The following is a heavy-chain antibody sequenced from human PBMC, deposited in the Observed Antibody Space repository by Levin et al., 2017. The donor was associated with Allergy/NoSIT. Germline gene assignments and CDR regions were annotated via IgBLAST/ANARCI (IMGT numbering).Heavy chain of an antibody. V-gene: IGHV3-7*04. D-gene: IGHD2-8*02. CDR1: GFTFSSYW. J-gene: IGHJ3*02. CDR3: ARNWRSAFDI. Sequence: AGGSLRLSCAASGFTFSSYWMSWVRQAPGKGLEWVANIKQDGTEKFYVDSVKGRFTISKDNAKNSVDLHMTSLRVEDSAVYYCARNWRSAFDIWGQGTMVTVSS. CDR2: IKQDGTEK.